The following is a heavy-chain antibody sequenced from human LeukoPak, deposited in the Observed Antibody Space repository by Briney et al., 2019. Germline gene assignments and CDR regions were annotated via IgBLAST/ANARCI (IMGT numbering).Heavy chain of an antibody. CDR3: TTGIDYGGGY. D-gene: IGHD3-16*01. J-gene: IGHJ4*02. Sequence: GGSLRLSGAVSGFSFTNVWMNWVRQAPGKGLEWVGRIKNKDEGEKTDYAAPVKGRFTISRDDSKATLFLQMNSLKMEDTAIYYCTTGIDYGGGYWGQGTLVSVSS. V-gene: IGHV3-15*07. CDR1: GFSFTNVW. CDR2: IKNKDEGEKT.